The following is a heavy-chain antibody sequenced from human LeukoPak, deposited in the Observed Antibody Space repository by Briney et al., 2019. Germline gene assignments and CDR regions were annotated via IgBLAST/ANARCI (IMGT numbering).Heavy chain of an antibody. V-gene: IGHV3-15*01. CDR3: TTDKWS. CDR2: IKSKTDGGTT. Sequence: PGGSLRLSCEASGFTFINAWISWVRQVPGKGLEWVGHIKSKTDGGTTDYAAPVKGRVTISRDDSKNTLYLQMNNLKTEDTAVYYCTTDKWSWGQGTLVTVSP. CDR1: GFTFINAW. D-gene: IGHD2-8*01. J-gene: IGHJ5*02.